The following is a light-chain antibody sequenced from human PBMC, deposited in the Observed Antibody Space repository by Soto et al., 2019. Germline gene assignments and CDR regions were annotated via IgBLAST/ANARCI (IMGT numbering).Light chain of an antibody. J-gene: IGLJ2*01. Sequence: QSVLTQPPSASGSPGQSVTISCTGTSSDVGGYNYVSWYQQHPGKAPKFMIYEVSKRASGVPDRFSGSKSGNPASLTVSGLQAEDEADYYCSSYAGSNNVVFGGGTKVTVL. V-gene: IGLV2-8*01. CDR2: EVS. CDR3: SSYAGSNNVV. CDR1: SSDVGGYNY.